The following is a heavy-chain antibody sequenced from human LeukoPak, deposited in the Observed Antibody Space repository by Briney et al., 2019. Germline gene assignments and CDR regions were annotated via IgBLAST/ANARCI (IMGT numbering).Heavy chain of an antibody. J-gene: IGHJ4*02. D-gene: IGHD3-22*01. V-gene: IGHV1-2*02. CDR1: GYTFTGYY. CDR2: INPNSGGT. CDR3: ARDSWYYYDSSGYGGY. Sequence: ASVKVSCKASGYTFTGYYMHWVRQAPGQGLEWMGWINPNSGGTNYAQKLQGRVTMTTDTSTSTAYMELRSLRSDDTAVYYCARDSWYYYDSSGYGGYWGQGTLVTVSS.